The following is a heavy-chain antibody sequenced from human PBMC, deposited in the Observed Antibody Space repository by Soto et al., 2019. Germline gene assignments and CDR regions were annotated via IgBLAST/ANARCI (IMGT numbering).Heavy chain of an antibody. D-gene: IGHD3-22*01. V-gene: IGHV1-69*13. CDR2: IIPISGTT. CDR1: GGTFSTHA. Sequence: SVKVSCKASGGTFSTHAIIWVRQAPGHGLEWMGGIIPISGTTYYTQKFQGRVTITADEPTSTAFMELRSLRSDDTAVYYCARGGFSYYDSSGYLRFDPWGQGNLVTVSS. J-gene: IGHJ5*02. CDR3: ARGGFSYYDSSGYLRFDP.